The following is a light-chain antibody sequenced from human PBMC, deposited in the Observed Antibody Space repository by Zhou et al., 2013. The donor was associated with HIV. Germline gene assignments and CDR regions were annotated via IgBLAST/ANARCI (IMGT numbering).Light chain of an antibody. Sequence: QSALTQPASVSGTPGQSVTISCTGTSSDVGGYNYVAWYQQHPGKVPKIMIYEVTKRPSGVPDRFSGSKSGNTASLTVSGLQAEDEAEYYCGSYAGSSNWIFGGGTKLTV. V-gene: IGLV2-8*01. CDR3: GSYAGSSNWI. J-gene: IGLJ2*01. CDR2: EVT. CDR1: SSDVGGYNY.